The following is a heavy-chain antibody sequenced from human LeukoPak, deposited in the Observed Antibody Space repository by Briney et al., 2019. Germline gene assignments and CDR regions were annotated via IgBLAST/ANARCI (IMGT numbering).Heavy chain of an antibody. CDR1: GFTFSSYA. Sequence: PGRSLRLSCAASGFTFSSYAMTWIRQAPGKGLEWVSSISGSGGSTYYADSVEGRFTISRDNSRNMLFLQMNSLRADDSAVYYCAKDLVVGALDYWGQGTLVTVSS. CDR3: AKDLVVGALDY. D-gene: IGHD1-26*01. V-gene: IGHV3-23*01. CDR2: ISGSGGST. J-gene: IGHJ4*02.